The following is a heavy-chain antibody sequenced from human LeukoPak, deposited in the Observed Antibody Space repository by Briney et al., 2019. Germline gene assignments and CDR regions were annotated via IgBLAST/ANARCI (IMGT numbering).Heavy chain of an antibody. J-gene: IGHJ6*02. V-gene: IGHV3-66*01. CDR1: GFTVSSNY. CDR2: IYSGGST. CDR3: ARDRVAAGFGYYYYYGMDV. Sequence: GGSLRLSCAASGFTVSSNYMSWVRQAPGKGLEWVSVIYSGGSTYYADSVKGRFTISRDNPKNTLYLQMNSLRAEDTAVYYCARDRVAAGFGYYYYYGMDVWGQGTTVTVSS. D-gene: IGHD6-13*01.